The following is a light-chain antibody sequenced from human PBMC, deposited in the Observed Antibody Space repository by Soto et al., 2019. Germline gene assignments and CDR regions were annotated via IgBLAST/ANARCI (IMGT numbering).Light chain of an antibody. CDR1: QSGRDMY. Sequence: EIVFTQSPGTLSLSPGERATLSCRASQSGRDMYLAWYQQKPGQPPRLLIYGVSSRAYGIPDRFSGSGSGTDFTLTISRXEPEDFAVYYCQHYGYPQWTFGQGTKVDIK. CDR2: GVS. V-gene: IGKV3-20*01. J-gene: IGKJ1*01. CDR3: QHYGYPQWT.